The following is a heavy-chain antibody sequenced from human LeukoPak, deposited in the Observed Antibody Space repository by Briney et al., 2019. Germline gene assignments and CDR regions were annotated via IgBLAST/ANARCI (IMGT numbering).Heavy chain of an antibody. V-gene: IGHV4-30-2*05. CDR1: GGSISSGGYY. CDR2: IYHSGST. Sequence: SETLSLTCTVSGGSISSGGYYWSWIRQPPGKGLEWIGYIYHSGSTYYNPSLKSRVTISLDTSKHQFSLKLSSVTAADTAVYYCARDGRYCTSFSCPSKGVDWGQGTLVTVSS. CDR3: ARDGRYCTSFSCPSKGVD. J-gene: IGHJ4*02. D-gene: IGHD2-2*01.